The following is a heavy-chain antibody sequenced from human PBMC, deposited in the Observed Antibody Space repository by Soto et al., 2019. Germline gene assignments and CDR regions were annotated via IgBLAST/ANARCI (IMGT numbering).Heavy chain of an antibody. V-gene: IGHV3-30-3*01. CDR3: ARGPDSSGSYNFLY. D-gene: IGHD1-26*01. Sequence: GGSLRLSCAASGFTFSSYAMHWVRQAPGKGLEWVAVISYDGSNKYYADSVKGRFTISRDNSKNTLYLQMNSLRAEDTAVYYCARGPDSSGSYNFLYWGQGTLVTVSS. J-gene: IGHJ4*02. CDR1: GFTFSSYA. CDR2: ISYDGSNK.